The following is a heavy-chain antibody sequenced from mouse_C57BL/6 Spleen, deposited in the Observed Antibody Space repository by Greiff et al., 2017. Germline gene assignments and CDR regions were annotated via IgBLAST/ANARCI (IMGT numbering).Heavy chain of an antibody. CDR2: INPNNGGT. D-gene: IGHD1-1*01. J-gene: IGHJ4*01. CDR3: ARSRYGSRDYAMDY. CDR1: GYTFTDYN. V-gene: IGHV1-18*01. Sequence: VQLQQSGPELVKPGASVKIPCTASGYTFTDYNMDWVQQSHGKSLEWIGDINPNNGGTIYTQKFKGKATLTVDKSSSTAYMELRSLTSEDTAVYSCARSRYGSRDYAMDYWGQGTSVTVSS.